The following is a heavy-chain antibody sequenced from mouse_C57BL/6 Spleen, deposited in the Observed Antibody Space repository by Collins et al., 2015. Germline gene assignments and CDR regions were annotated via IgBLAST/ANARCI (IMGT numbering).Heavy chain of an antibody. Sequence: QVQLQQPGTELVKPGASVKLSCKASGYTFTSYWMHWVKQRPGQGLEWIGNINPSNGGTNYNEKFKSKATLTVDKSSSTAYMQLSSLTSEDSAVYYCAAITTVSSRDYYAMDYWGQGTSVTVSS. J-gene: IGHJ4*01. D-gene: IGHD1-1*01. CDR3: AAITTVSSRDYYAMDY. CDR1: GYTFTSYW. V-gene: IGHV1-53*01. CDR2: INPSNGGT.